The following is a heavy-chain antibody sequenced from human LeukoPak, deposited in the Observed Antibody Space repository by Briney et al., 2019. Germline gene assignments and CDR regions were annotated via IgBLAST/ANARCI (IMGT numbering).Heavy chain of an antibody. J-gene: IGHJ3*02. CDR3: ARVRRGWELTNDAFDI. CDR1: GYTFTGYY. CDR2: IKPNSGGT. V-gene: IGHV1-2*06. D-gene: IGHD1-26*01. Sequence: GASVKVSYKASGYTFTGYYMHWVRQAPGQGLEWMGRIKPNSGGTNYAQKFQGRVTMTRDTSISTAYMELSRLRSDDTAVYYCARVRRGWELTNDAFDIWGQGTMVTVSS.